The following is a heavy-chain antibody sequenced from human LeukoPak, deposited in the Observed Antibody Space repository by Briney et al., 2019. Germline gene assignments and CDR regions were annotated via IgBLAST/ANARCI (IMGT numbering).Heavy chain of an antibody. J-gene: IGHJ4*02. V-gene: IGHV3-23*01. Sequence: QPGGSLRLSCAASGFTFRSYVMSWVRQAPGKGLEWVSAISDPGDYTYYADSVEGRFTISRDNSKDTLYLQLNSLRAADTAVYSCARHGETNTRFVDYWGQGTLVTVSS. D-gene: IGHD2-8*01. CDR3: ARHGETNTRFVDY. CDR2: ISDPGDYT. CDR1: GFTFRSYV.